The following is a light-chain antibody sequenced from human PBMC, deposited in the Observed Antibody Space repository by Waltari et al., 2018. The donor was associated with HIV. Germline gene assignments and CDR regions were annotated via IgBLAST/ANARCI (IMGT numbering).Light chain of an antibody. CDR1: QSLVYSDGITY. CDR2: KVS. V-gene: IGKV2-30*01. J-gene: IGKJ2*01. Sequence: EVVTTQSPLSLPATLGQPASISCWSSQSLVYSDGITYLSWFHQRPGQSPRRLIYKVSNRDSGVPDRFSGSGAGTDFTLKISRVEAEDVGVYYCMQGSHLYTFGQGTKLEIK. CDR3: MQGSHLYT.